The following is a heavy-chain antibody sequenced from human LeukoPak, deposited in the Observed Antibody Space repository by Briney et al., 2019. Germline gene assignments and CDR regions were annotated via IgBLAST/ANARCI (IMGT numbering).Heavy chain of an antibody. V-gene: IGHV4-59*01. Sequence: SETLSLTCTVSGGSISSYYWSWIRQPPGKGLEWIGYIYYSGSTNYNPSLKSRVTISVDTSKNQFSLKLSSVTAADTAVYYCVIGYYYDSSGYPNFDYWAQGTLVTVSS. D-gene: IGHD3-22*01. CDR2: IYYSGST. CDR3: VIGYYYDSSGYPNFDY. CDR1: GGSISSYY. J-gene: IGHJ4*02.